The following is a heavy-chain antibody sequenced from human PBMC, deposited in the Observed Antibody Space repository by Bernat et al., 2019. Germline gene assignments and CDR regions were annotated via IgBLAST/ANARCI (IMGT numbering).Heavy chain of an antibody. CDR3: ASGTATSAPYMDV. CDR2: ISSSSSYN. V-gene: IGHV3-11*05. CDR1: GFTFSDYY. Sequence: QVQLVEAGGGLVKPGGSLRLSCAASGFTFSDYYMSWIRQAPGKGLDWGAYISSSSSYNNSEDSVKGRFTNSRDNAKNSLYMQMNSLRAEDTAVYYCASGTATSAPYMDVWGKGTTVTVSS. J-gene: IGHJ6*03.